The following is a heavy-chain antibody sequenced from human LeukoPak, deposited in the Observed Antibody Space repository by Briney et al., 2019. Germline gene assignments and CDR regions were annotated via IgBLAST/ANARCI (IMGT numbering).Heavy chain of an antibody. Sequence: NSSETLSLTCTVSGGSVSSGSYYWRWIRQPAGKGLEWIGRIYTDGSTSYNPSPKSRITISVDTSKNQCSLNLTPLTAADTAVYSWARVGYSIRRNYYYYYTAVWGKGATVTISS. CDR3: ARVGYSIRRNYYYYYTAV. D-gene: IGHD6-13*01. CDR1: GGSVSSGSYY. J-gene: IGHJ6*03. CDR2: IYTDGST. V-gene: IGHV4-61*02.